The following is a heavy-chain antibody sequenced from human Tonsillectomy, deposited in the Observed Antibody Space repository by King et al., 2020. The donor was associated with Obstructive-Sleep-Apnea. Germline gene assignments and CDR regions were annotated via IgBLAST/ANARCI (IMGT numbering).Heavy chain of an antibody. CDR2: ISYDGSNK. CDR3: ARSQGGYDSSGYYYVPNDY. Sequence: VQLVESGGGVVQPGRSLRLSCAASGFTFSSYAMHWVRQAPGKGLEWGAVISYDGSNKYYADSVKGRFTISRDNSKNTLYLQMNSLRAEDTAVYYCARSQGGYDSSGYYYVPNDYWGQGTLVTVSS. J-gene: IGHJ4*02. V-gene: IGHV3-30*04. CDR1: GFTFSSYA. D-gene: IGHD3-22*01.